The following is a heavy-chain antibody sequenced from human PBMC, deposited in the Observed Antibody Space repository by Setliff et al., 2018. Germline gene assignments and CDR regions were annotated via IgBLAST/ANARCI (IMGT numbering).Heavy chain of an antibody. Sequence: GGSLRLSCAASRFTFSNYWMSWVRQAPGKGLEWVANITEDGSEKYYVDSVKGRFTIARDNAKNSLDLQMNSLRGEDTSVYYCVRDRWKVIVNRGDDAFDLWGQGAMVTV. CDR1: RFTFSNYW. V-gene: IGHV3-7*01. CDR3: VRDRWKVIVNRGDDAFDL. CDR2: ITEDGSEK. J-gene: IGHJ3*01. D-gene: IGHD3-22*01.